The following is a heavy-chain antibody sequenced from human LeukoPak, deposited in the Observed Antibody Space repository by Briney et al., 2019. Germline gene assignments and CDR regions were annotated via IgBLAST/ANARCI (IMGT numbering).Heavy chain of an antibody. CDR1: GGSISSYN. CDR3: VLTRNITIFGVAHTWFDP. Sequence: SGPLSLTCTVSGGSISSYNWSWIRQHQGKGLKLFGYIFIMGGLKYIPSLKSPVSISVDTSKNTFSLNLCSVTAADTALYFCVLTRNITIFGVAHTWFDPWGQGALVTVS. V-gene: IGHV4-59*01. D-gene: IGHD3-3*01. CDR2: IFIMGGL. J-gene: IGHJ5*02.